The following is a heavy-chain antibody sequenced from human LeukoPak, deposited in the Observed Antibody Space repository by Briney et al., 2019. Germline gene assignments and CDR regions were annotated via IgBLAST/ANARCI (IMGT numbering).Heavy chain of an antibody. CDR2: IKPDGSDQ. J-gene: IGHJ4*02. Sequence: PGGSLRLSCAASGFTFRIYAMSWVRQAPGKGLEWVATIKPDGSDQYYVDSLRGRFTISRDNTKNSLYLQMNSLRAEDTAVYFCARGGNRLKEFWGPGTLVTISS. CDR3: ARGGNRLKEF. CDR1: GFTFRIYA. D-gene: IGHD1-14*01. V-gene: IGHV3-7*01.